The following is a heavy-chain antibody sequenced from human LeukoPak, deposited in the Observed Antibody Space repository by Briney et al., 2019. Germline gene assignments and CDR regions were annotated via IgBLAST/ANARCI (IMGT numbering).Heavy chain of an antibody. CDR3: ARVPIVVITSTRAFDI. CDR1: GGSISSGSYY. Sequence: SETLSLTCTVSGGSISSGSYYWSWIRQPAGKGLEWIGRIYTSGSTNCNPSLKSRVTTSVDTSKNQFSLKLSSVTAADTAVYYCARVPIVVITSTRAFDIWGQGTMVTVSS. V-gene: IGHV4-61*02. CDR2: IYTSGST. D-gene: IGHD3-22*01. J-gene: IGHJ3*02.